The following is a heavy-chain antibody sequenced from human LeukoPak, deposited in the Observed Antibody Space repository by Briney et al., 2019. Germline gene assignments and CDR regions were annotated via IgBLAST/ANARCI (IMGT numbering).Heavy chain of an antibody. J-gene: IGHJ4*02. D-gene: IGHD3-3*01. V-gene: IGHV4-61*08. CDR3: ARGMGDDFWSGSGGNFDY. Sequence: SQTLSLTCTVSGGSISSGGYYWSWIRQPPGKGLEWIGYIYYSGSTNYNPSLKSRVTISVDTSKNQFSLKLSSVTAADTAVYYCARGMGDDFWSGSGGNFDYWGQGTLVTVSS. CDR2: IYYSGST. CDR1: GGSISSGGYY.